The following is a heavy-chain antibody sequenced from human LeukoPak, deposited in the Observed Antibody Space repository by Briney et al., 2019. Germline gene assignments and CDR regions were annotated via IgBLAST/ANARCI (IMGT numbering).Heavy chain of an antibody. D-gene: IGHD3-10*01. CDR2: ISGSGGST. CDR3: AKDLFPYYYGSGSYYNVADY. J-gene: IGHJ4*02. Sequence: GGSLRLSCAASGFTFSSYSMNWVRQAPGKGLEWVSAISGSGGSTYYADSVKGRFTISRDNSKNTLYLQMNSLRAEDTAVYYCAKDLFPYYYGSGSYYNVADYWGQGTLVTVSS. V-gene: IGHV3-23*01. CDR1: GFTFSSYS.